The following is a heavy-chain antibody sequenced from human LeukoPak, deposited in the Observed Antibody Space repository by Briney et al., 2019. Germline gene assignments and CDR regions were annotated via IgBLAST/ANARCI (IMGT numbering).Heavy chain of an antibody. CDR1: VGTFSSYA. CDR3: ARVEYCSGGSCYSVRGY. D-gene: IGHD2-15*01. Sequence: GASVNVSCKASVGTFSSYAILWVRQPPAPGLEWRGGIIAILGIANYAQKFQGRVTSTANKSTSTAYMELSSLRSEDTAVYYCARVEYCSGGSCYSVRGYWGQGTLVTVSS. J-gene: IGHJ4*02. CDR2: IIAILGIA. V-gene: IGHV1-69*10.